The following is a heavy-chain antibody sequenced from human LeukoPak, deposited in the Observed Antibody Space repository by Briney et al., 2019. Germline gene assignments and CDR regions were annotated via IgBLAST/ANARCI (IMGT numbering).Heavy chain of an antibody. V-gene: IGHV3-7*03. CDR2: INQDGTEK. J-gene: IGHJ4*02. Sequence: PGESLRLSCAASGFTFTTYWMTWVRQAPGKGLEWVANINQDGTEKYYVDSVKGRFTISRDNSKNTLYLQMNSLRAEDTAVYYCAKDYYYDSSGYWAHWGQGTLVTVSS. CDR1: GFTFTTYW. D-gene: IGHD3-22*01. CDR3: AKDYYYDSSGYWAH.